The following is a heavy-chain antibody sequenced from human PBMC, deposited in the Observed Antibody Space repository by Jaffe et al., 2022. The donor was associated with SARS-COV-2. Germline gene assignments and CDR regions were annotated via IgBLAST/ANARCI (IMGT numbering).Heavy chain of an antibody. CDR1: GGSFSGYY. CDR3: ARSLEDIVVVVAAVEGYALGY. J-gene: IGHJ4*02. D-gene: IGHD2-15*01. Sequence: QVQLQQWGAGLLKPSETLSLTCAVYGGSFSGYYWSWIRQPPGKGLEWIGEINHSGSTNYNPSLKSRVTISVDTSKNQFSLKLSSVTAADTAVYYCARSLEDIVVVVAAVEGYALGYWGQGTLVTVSS. V-gene: IGHV4-34*01. CDR2: INHSGST.